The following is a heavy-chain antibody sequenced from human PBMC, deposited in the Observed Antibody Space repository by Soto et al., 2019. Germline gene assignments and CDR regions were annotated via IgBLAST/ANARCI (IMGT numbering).Heavy chain of an antibody. V-gene: IGHV1-46*01. D-gene: IGHD6-6*01. CDR2: INPSGGST. Sequence: ASVKVSCKASGYTFTSYYMHWVRQAPGQGLEWMGIINPSGGSTSYAQKFQGRVTMTRDTSTSTFYMELSSLRSEDTAVYYCAREYSSSPILYYYYGMDVWGQGTTVTVSS. CDR3: AREYSSSPILYYYYGMDV. J-gene: IGHJ6*02. CDR1: GYTFTSYY.